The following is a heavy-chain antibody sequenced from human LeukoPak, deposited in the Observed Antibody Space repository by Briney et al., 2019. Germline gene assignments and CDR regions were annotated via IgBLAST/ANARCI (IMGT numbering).Heavy chain of an antibody. D-gene: IGHD1-26*01. CDR3: ARRRDLYSGSYYPFDY. V-gene: IGHV5-51*01. J-gene: IGHJ4*02. CDR1: GYSFTNYW. CDR2: IYPGDAET. Sequence: GESLKISCQGSGYSFTNYWIAWVRQMPGKGLEWMGIIYPGDAETRYSPSFQGQVTISADKSISTAYLQWSSLKASDTAMYYCARRRDLYSGSYYPFDYWGQGTLVTVSS.